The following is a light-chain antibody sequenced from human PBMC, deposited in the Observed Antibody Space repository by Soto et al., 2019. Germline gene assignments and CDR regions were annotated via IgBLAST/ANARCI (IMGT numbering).Light chain of an antibody. CDR1: QSVLYSSNNKNY. Sequence: DIVMTQSPDSLAVPLGERATINCKSSQSVLYSSNNKNYLAWYQQKPGQPPKLLIYWASTRESGVPDRFSGSGSGTDFTLTISSLQAEDVAVYYCQQYYSTPWTFGQGTKVDI. J-gene: IGKJ1*01. V-gene: IGKV4-1*01. CDR3: QQYYSTPWT. CDR2: WAS.